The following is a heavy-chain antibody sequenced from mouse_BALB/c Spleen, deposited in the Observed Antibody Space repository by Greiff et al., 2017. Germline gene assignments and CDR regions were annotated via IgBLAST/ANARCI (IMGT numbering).Heavy chain of an antibody. J-gene: IGHJ2*01. CDR1: GYTFTDYE. CDR3: TRYGNYVKDY. V-gene: IGHV1-15*01. Sequence: QVQLKQSGAELVRPGASVTLSCKASGYTFTDYEMHWVKQTPVHGLEWIGAIDPETGGTAYNQKFKGKATLTADKSSSTAYMELRSLTSEDSAVYYCTRYGNYVKDYWGQGTTLTVSS. CDR2: IDPETGGT. D-gene: IGHD2-1*01.